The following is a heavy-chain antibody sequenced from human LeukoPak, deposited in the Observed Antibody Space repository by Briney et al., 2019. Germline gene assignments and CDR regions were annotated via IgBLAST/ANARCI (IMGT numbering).Heavy chain of an antibody. CDR1: GFTFSSYG. D-gene: IGHD5-24*01. CDR3: AKDPDGYKPLA. Sequence: GGSLRLSCAASGFTFSSYGMHWVRQAPGRGLEWVAVISYDGSNKYYADSVKGRFTISRDNSKNTLYLQMNSLRAEDTAVCYCAKDPDGYKPLAWGQGTLVTVSS. CDR2: ISYDGSNK. V-gene: IGHV3-30*18. J-gene: IGHJ5*02.